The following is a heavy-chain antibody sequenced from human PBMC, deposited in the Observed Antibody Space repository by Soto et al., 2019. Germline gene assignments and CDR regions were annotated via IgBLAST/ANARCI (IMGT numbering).Heavy chain of an antibody. J-gene: IGHJ4*02. D-gene: IGHD6-19*01. Sequence: GGSLRLSCAASGFTFSSYXMSWVXQAPGKGLEWVSXISGSGGSTYYADSVKGRFTISRDNSKNPLYLQMNSLRAEDTAVYYCAKDQDQWLPPEYYFDYWGQGTLVTVSS. CDR1: GFTFSSYX. V-gene: IGHV3-23*01. CDR3: AKDQDQWLPPEYYFDY. CDR2: ISGSGGST.